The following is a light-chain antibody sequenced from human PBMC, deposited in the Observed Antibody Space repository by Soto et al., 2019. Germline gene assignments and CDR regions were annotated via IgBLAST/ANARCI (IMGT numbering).Light chain of an antibody. V-gene: IGKV3D-20*01. CDR2: DAS. CDR1: QSVSSNY. CDR3: QQYNSYS. Sequence: EIVFTQSPGTLSLSPGERATLSCRASQSVSSNYLAWYQQKPGLAPRLLIYDASSRATGIPDRFSGSGSGTDFTLTISSLQPDDFATYYCQQYNSYSFAQGTKVDI. J-gene: IGKJ1*01.